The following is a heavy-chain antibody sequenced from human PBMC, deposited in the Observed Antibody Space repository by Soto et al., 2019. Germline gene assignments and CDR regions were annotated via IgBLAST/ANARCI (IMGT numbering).Heavy chain of an antibody. Sequence: GASVKVSCKASGYTFTSYDINWVRQATGQGLEWMGWMNPNSGNTGYAQKFQGRVTMTRNTSISTAYMELSSLRSEDTAVYYCARMDWNYERVYYYYYGMDVWGQGTTVTVS. CDR2: MNPNSGNT. CDR1: GYTFTSYD. J-gene: IGHJ6*02. D-gene: IGHD1-7*01. CDR3: ARMDWNYERVYYYYYGMDV. V-gene: IGHV1-8*01.